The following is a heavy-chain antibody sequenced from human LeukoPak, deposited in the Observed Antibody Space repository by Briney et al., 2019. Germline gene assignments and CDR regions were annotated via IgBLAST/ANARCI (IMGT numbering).Heavy chain of an antibody. CDR1: GFSFSSYW. CDR2: IKQDGSEK. Sequence: GGSLRLSCAASGFSFSSYWMSWVRQAPGRGLEWVANIKQDGSEKYYLDSVKGRFTISRDNAKNPLYLQMNSLRAEDTAVYYCARGDTAPGYWGQGTLVTVSS. J-gene: IGHJ4*02. D-gene: IGHD5-18*01. CDR3: ARGDTAPGY. V-gene: IGHV3-7*01.